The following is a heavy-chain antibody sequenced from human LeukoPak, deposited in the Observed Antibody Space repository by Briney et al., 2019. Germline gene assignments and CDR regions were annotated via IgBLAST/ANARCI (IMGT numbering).Heavy chain of an antibody. CDR1: GFTVRSNY. CDR2: IYSGGST. J-gene: IGHJ3*02. D-gene: IGHD3-22*01. Sequence: PGGSPRLSCAASGFTVRSNYMGWGRQAPGKGLEWGSLIYSGGSTYYADSVKGRFTISRDNSKNTLYLQMNSLRAEDTAVYYFAREGYYYHSSGYFSEALDIWGQGTMVTVSS. V-gene: IGHV3-53*01. CDR3: AREGYYYHSSGYFSEALDI.